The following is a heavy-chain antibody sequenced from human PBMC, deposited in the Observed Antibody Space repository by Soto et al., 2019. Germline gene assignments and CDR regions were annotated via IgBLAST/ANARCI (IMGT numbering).Heavy chain of an antibody. J-gene: IGHJ5*02. V-gene: IGHV4-30-4*01. CDR2: IHYTGNA. CDR3: AGGSNRNWFGP. Sequence: SETLSLTCTVSGGSIGTGDYHWSWIRQPPGKGLEWIAYIHYTGNAYYRPSLRSRLLLSVDTSKNQFSLKLSSVTAADTAVYYCAGGSNRNWFGPWGQGTLVTVSS. CDR1: GGSIGTGDYH.